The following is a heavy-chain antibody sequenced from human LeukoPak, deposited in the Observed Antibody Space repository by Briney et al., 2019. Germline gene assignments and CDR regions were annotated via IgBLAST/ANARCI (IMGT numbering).Heavy chain of an antibody. D-gene: IGHD2-2*01. V-gene: IGHV3-30*04. CDR2: ISYDGRNK. CDR3: AREGGYCSSTSCYSFAFDI. CDR1: GFTFSSYA. Sequence: GGSLRLSCAASGFTFSSYAMHWVRQAPGKGLEWVAVISYDGRNKYYTDSVKGRFTISRDNSKNTLYLQMNSLRAEDTAVYYCAREGGYCSSTSCYSFAFDIWGQGTMVTVSS. J-gene: IGHJ3*02.